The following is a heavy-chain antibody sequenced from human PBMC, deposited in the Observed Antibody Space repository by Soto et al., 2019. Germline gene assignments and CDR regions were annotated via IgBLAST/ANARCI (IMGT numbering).Heavy chain of an antibody. J-gene: IGHJ4*02. CDR3: ARDRGSYSNPFDY. CDR2: ISSSSSYI. D-gene: IGHD6-13*01. Sequence: GGSLRLSCAASGFTFSSYSMNWVRQAPGKGLEWVSSISSSSSYIYYADSVKGRFTISRDNAKNSLYLQMNSLRAEDTAVYYCARDRGSYSNPFDYWGQGTLVTVSS. V-gene: IGHV3-21*01. CDR1: GFTFSSYS.